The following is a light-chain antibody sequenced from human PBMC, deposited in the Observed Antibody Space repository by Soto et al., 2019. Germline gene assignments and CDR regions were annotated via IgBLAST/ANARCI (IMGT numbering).Light chain of an antibody. V-gene: IGKV1-5*03. CDR1: QSLGSW. Sequence: DLQMTQSPSTLSASIGDRVTIACRASQSLGSWLAWYQQKPGKAPKLLIYKASTLENRVPSRLSGSGSGTDFTLTISSLQPDDFATYYCQQYKSYYTFGQGTKLEIK. CDR2: KAS. CDR3: QQYKSYYT. J-gene: IGKJ2*01.